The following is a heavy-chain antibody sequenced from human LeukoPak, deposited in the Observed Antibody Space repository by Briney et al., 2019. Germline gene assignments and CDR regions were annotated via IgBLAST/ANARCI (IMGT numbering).Heavy chain of an antibody. Sequence: GRTLRLSCAASGFTFSSFAMHWGRQAPGKGLEWGAVISYDGSNKYYADSVKGRFTISRDNSKNTLYLQMNSLRAEDTAVYYRARDSGYDLFDYWGQGTLVTVSS. CDR1: GFTFSSFA. V-gene: IGHV3-30-3*01. CDR2: ISYDGSNK. CDR3: ARDSGYDLFDY. D-gene: IGHD5-12*01. J-gene: IGHJ4*02.